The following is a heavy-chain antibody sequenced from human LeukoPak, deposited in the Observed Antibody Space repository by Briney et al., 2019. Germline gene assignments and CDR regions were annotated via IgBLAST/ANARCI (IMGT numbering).Heavy chain of an antibody. V-gene: IGHV4-34*01. CDR1: GGSFSGYY. D-gene: IGHD2-15*01. J-gene: IGHJ5*02. CDR2: INHSGST. CDR3: AREGYCSGGSCYGWFDP. Sequence: SETLSLTCAVYGGSFSGYYWSWIRQPPGKGLEWIGGINHSGSTNYNPSLKSRVTISVDTSKNQFSLKLSSVTAADTAVYYCAREGYCSGGSCYGWFDPWGQGTLVTVSS.